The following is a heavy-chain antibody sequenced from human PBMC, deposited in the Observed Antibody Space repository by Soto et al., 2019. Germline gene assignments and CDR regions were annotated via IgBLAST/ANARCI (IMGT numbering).Heavy chain of an antibody. CDR1: GGTFSSYA. V-gene: IGHV1-69*01. CDR3: ARERLAVGLGWFDP. CDR2: IIPIFGTA. Sequence: QVQLVQSGAEVKKPGSSVKVSCKASGGTFSSYAISWVRQAPGQGLEWMGGIIPIFGTANYAQKFQGRVTITADESTSAADMELSSLRSEDTGVYYGARERLAVGLGWFDPRGQGTLVTVSA. J-gene: IGHJ5*02. D-gene: IGHD6-19*01.